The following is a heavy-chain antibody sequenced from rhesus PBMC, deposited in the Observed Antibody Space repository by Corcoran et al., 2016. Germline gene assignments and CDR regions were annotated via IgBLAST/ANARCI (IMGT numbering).Heavy chain of an antibody. Sequence: QVQLQESGPGLVKPSETLSLTCAVSAGSTFSSNWWTWIRQPPGKGREWIGNIATSGGSTYSHPSLGGLVIISRATTKNQLSLNMRSVTAADTAVYFGASLLAGRGLDSWGRGVVVTVSS. J-gene: IGHJ6*01. D-gene: IGHD6-13*01. CDR2: IATSGGST. V-gene: IGHV4-65*02. CDR3: ASLLAGRGLDS. CDR1: AGSTFSSNW.